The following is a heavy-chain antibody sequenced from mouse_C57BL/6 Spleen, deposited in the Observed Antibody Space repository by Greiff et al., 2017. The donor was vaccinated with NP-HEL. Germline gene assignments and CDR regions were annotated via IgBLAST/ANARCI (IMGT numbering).Heavy chain of an antibody. J-gene: IGHJ2*01. D-gene: IGHD1-1*01. Sequence: EVKLQESGPGLVKPSQSLSLTCSVTGYSITSGYYWNWIRQFPGNKLEWMGYISYDGSNNYNPSLKNRISITRDTSKNQFFLKLNSVTTEDTATYYCASLPFTTVVEGDYFDYWGQGTTLTVSS. V-gene: IGHV3-6*01. CDR1: GYSITSGYY. CDR3: ASLPFTTVVEGDYFDY. CDR2: ISYDGSN.